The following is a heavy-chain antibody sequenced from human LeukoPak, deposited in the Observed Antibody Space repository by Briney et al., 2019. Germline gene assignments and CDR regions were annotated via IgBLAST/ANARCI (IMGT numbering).Heavy chain of an antibody. CDR1: GFIFSKHW. CDR2: INQDGSAN. D-gene: IGHD1-26*01. J-gene: IGHJ4*02. CDR3: ARESLGGGFDY. Sequence: PGGSLRLSCAASGFIFSKHWMSWVRQAPGKGLEWVGNINQDGSANYYVDSVKGRFTISRDNAKNSLYLQMNSLRAEDTAVYYCARESLGGGFDYWGQGTLVTVSS. V-gene: IGHV3-7*01.